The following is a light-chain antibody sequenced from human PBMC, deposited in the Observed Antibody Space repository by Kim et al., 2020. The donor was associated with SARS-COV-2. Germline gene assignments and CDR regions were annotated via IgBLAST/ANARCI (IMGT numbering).Light chain of an antibody. CDR3: QQYGSSPWT. J-gene: IGKJ1*01. Sequence: PGDRPTPSCRASQSVTSSYLAWYQPKPGQPPRLLIYGASSRATGIPDRFSGSGSGTDFTLTISRLEPEDFAVYYCQQYGSSPWTFGQGTKVEIK. CDR2: GAS. CDR1: QSVTSSY. V-gene: IGKV3-20*01.